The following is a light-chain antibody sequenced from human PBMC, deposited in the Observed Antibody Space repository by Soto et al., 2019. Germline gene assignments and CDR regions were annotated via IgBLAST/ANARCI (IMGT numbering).Light chain of an antibody. CDR1: QSVGSN. Sequence: EVVMTQSPATLSVSPGESATLSCRASQSVGSNLAWYQQKPGQPPRLLLYGTSTRATGIPARISGSGSGTEFTLTISSLQSEDFAVYYCQQYNNWPPWTFGQGTKVDIK. V-gene: IGKV3-15*01. CDR2: GTS. J-gene: IGKJ1*01. CDR3: QQYNNWPPWT.